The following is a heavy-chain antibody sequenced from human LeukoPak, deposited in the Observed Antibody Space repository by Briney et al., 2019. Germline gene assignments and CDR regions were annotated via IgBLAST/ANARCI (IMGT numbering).Heavy chain of an antibody. CDR2: IYYSGST. CDR1: GGSISSYY. D-gene: IGHD4-23*01. Sequence: SETLSLTCTVSGGSISSYYWSWIRQPPGKGLEWIGYIYYSGSTNYNPSLKSRVTISVDMSKNQFSLKLSSVTAADTAVYYCARGYGGNSVDYWGQGTLVTVSS. CDR3: ARGYGGNSVDY. V-gene: IGHV4-59*01. J-gene: IGHJ4*02.